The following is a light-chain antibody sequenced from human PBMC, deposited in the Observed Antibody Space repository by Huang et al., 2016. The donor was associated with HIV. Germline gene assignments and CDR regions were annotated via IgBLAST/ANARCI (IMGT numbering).Light chain of an antibody. CDR3: QQRSNRTPTT. Sequence: EIILTQSPATLSLSPGERATPSCRASQSVGSYLAWYQQKPGQAPRLLIDVASNRATGIPARFSGGGSVTDFTLTIRGLEPDDVAVYFCQQRSNRTPTTFGQGTKVE. J-gene: IGKJ1*01. CDR2: VAS. V-gene: IGKV3-11*01. CDR1: QSVGSY.